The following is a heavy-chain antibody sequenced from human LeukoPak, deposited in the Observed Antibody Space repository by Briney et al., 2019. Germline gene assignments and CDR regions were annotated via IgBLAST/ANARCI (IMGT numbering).Heavy chain of an antibody. CDR3: TRTPRLVAHAFYFDQ. D-gene: IGHD2-2*01. J-gene: IGHJ4*02. V-gene: IGHV5-51*01. Sequence: GESLKISCKGFGYTFATYWIGWVRQMPGKGPEWMGTIYPSDSDTGSSPSFQGHVTISADKSITTDYLQWSSLKASDSAMYYCTRTPRLVAHAFYFDQWGRGTLVTVSS. CDR1: GYTFATYW. CDR2: IYPSDSDT.